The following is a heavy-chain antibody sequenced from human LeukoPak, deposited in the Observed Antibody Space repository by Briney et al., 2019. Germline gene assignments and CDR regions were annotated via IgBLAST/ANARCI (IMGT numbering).Heavy chain of an antibody. CDR1: GGSISSGSYY. J-gene: IGHJ4*02. D-gene: IGHD6-13*01. CDR3: ARYLAAAIDY. CDR2: IYTSGST. Sequence: SETLSLTCTVSGGSISSGSYYWSWIRQPAGKGLEWIGRIYTSGSTNYNPSLKSRVTMSVDTSKNQFSLKLSSVTAADTAVYYCARYLAAAIDYWGQGTLVTVSS. V-gene: IGHV4-61*02.